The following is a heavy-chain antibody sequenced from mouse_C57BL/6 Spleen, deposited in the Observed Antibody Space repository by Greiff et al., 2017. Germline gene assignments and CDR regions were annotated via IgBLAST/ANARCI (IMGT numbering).Heavy chain of an antibody. Sequence: VQLQHSGPELVKPGASVKISCKASGYSFTGYYMNWVKQSPEKSLEWIGEINPSTGGTTYNQKFKAKATLTVDKSSSTAYMQLKSLTSEDSAVYYCARRDYGSGYFDYWGQGTTLTVSS. J-gene: IGHJ2*01. CDR1: GYSFTGYY. CDR3: ARRDYGSGYFDY. CDR2: INPSTGGT. D-gene: IGHD1-1*01. V-gene: IGHV1-42*01.